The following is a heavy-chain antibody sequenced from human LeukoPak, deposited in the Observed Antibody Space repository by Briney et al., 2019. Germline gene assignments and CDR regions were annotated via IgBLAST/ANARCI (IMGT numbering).Heavy chain of an antibody. CDR2: IYYSGST. CDR1: GGSISSYY. Sequence: PSETLSLTCTVSGGSISSYYRSWIRQPPGQGLEWIGYIYYSGSTTYNPSLTSRVTISVDTSKNQFSLKLSSVTAADTAVYYCARGRDSSGYYYEEYFQHWGQGTLVTVSS. J-gene: IGHJ1*01. V-gene: IGHV4-59*01. D-gene: IGHD3-22*01. CDR3: ARGRDSSGYYYEEYFQH.